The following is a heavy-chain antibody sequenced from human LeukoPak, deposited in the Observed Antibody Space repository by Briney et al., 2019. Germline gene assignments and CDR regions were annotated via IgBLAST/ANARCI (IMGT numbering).Heavy chain of an antibody. D-gene: IGHD5-24*01. CDR1: GFTFSDYY. CDR2: ISSRSSYT. CDR3: ASSLTPGDGYNSRPFDY. V-gene: IGHV3-11*06. J-gene: IGHJ4*02. Sequence: GGSLRLSCAASGFTFSDYYRSWIRQAPGKGLEWVSYISSRSSYTKYADSVKGRFTISRDNAKNSLHLQMNSLRAEDTAVYYCASSLTPGDGYNSRPFDYWGQGTLVTVSS.